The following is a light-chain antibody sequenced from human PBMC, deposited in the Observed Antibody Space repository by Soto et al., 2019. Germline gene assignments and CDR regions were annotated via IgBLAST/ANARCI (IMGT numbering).Light chain of an antibody. CDR1: QNVRSSF. CDR3: QHYGRSSRT. V-gene: IGKV3-20*01. Sequence: DIELTQSPGTLSLSPGERVTLSCRASQNVRSSFVAWYQQTPGQAPRLLIYGASTRATGIPDRFSGSGSATDFTLTISSLEPEDLAVYYCQHYGRSSRTFGQGTKVEIK. J-gene: IGKJ1*01. CDR2: GAS.